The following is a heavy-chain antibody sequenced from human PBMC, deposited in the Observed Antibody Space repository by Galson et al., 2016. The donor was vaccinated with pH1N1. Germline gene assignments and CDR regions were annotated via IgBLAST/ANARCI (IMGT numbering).Heavy chain of an antibody. D-gene: IGHD3-3*01. V-gene: IGHV3-9*01. J-gene: IGHJ3*01. CDR3: ARESLEWLIISGHRVELNWFDS. CDR2: ISWNSGSI. CDR1: GFTFDDYA. Sequence: SLRLSCAASGFTFDDYAMHWVRQPPGKGLEWVSGISWNSGSIGYADSVKGRFTISRDNAKNSLYLQMNSLRAEDTAVYFCARESLEWLIISGHRVELNWFDSWGQGTMVIVSS.